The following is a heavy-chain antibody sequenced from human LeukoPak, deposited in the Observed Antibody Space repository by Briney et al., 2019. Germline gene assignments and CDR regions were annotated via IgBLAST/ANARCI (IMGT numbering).Heavy chain of an antibody. D-gene: IGHD4-17*01. V-gene: IGHV3-21*01. CDR3: AGVTTVTIDY. Sequence: GGSLRLSCAASGFTFSSYSMNWVRQAPGKGLEWVSSISGSSSYIYYADSVKGRFTISRDNAKNSLYLQMNSLRAEDTAVYYCAGVTTVTIDYWGQGTLVTVSS. J-gene: IGHJ4*02. CDR2: ISGSSSYI. CDR1: GFTFSSYS.